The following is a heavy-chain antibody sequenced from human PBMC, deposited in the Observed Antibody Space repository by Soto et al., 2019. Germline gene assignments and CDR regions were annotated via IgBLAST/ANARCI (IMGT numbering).Heavy chain of an antibody. D-gene: IGHD2-15*01. J-gene: IGHJ6*02. CDR2: ISYDGRNK. CDR1: GFTFSSYA. Sequence: QVQLVESGGGVVQPGRSLRLSCAASGFTFSSYAMHWVRQAPGKGLEWVAVISYDGRNKYYADSVKGRFSISRDNSKNTLYLQMNRLRAEDTDVYYWGREEGYCSGGRCYPDGMDVWGQGTTVTVSS. CDR3: GREEGYCSGGRCYPDGMDV. V-gene: IGHV3-30*04.